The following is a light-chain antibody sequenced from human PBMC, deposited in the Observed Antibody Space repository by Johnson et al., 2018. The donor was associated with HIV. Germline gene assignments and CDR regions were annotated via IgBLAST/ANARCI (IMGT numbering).Light chain of an antibody. CDR1: SSNIGNNY. CDR3: GTWGGV. Sequence: QPVLTQPPSVSAAPGQKVTISCSGSSSNIGNNYVSWYQQLPGTAPKLLIYDSDKRPSGIPDRFSGARSGTSATLGVTGLPTGEEAEYYCGTWGGVFGTGTKVTVL. J-gene: IGLJ1*01. CDR2: DSD. V-gene: IGLV1-51*01.